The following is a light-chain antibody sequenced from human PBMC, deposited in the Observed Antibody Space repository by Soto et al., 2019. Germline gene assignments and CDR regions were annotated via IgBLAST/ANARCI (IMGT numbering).Light chain of an antibody. Sequence: QSVLTQPPSVSAAPGQRVTVSCSGTSKNIGDNHVSWYQHVPGMAPKLVVYDNDRRPSELPGRFSGSQSGDTASLTISGLQAGDEAEYYCCSDTTRGTYVFGSGTKVTVL. CDR2: DND. J-gene: IGLJ1*01. CDR1: SKNIGDNH. V-gene: IGLV1-51*01. CDR3: CSDTTRGTYV.